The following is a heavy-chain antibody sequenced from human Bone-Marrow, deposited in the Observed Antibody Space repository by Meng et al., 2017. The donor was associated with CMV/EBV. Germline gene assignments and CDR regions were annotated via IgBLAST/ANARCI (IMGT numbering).Heavy chain of an antibody. CDR1: GGSISSSSYY. Sequence: SETLSLTCTVSGGSISSSSYYWGWIRQPPGKGLEWIGSIYYSGSTYYNPSLKSRVTISVDTSKNQFSLKLSSVTAADTAVYYCARDQDRGYCNGDRCYRSRASDIWGQGTMVTVSS. CDR2: IYYSGST. CDR3: ARDQDRGYCNGDRCYRSRASDI. V-gene: IGHV4-39*07. J-gene: IGHJ3*02. D-gene: IGHD2-15*01.